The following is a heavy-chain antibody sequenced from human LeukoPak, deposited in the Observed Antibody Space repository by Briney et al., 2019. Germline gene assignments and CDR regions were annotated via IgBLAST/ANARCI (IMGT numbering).Heavy chain of an antibody. V-gene: IGHV1-46*01. J-gene: IGHJ3*02. CDR3: ARDLTCGGDCYKYDAFDI. D-gene: IGHD2-21*02. CDR2: INPSGGST. CDR1: GYTFTSYY. Sequence: ASVKVSCKASGYTFTSYYMHWVRQAPGLGLEWMGIINPSGGSTSYAQKFQGRVTMTRDTSTSTVYMELSSLRSEDTAVYYCARDLTCGGDCYKYDAFDIWGQGTMVTVSS.